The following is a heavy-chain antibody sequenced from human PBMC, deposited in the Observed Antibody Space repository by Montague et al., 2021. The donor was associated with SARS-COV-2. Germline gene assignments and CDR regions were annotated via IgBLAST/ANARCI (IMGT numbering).Heavy chain of an antibody. D-gene: IGHD1/OR15-1a*01. CDR2: IYFTGKI. V-gene: IGHV4-39*02. J-gene: IGHJ3*01. Sequence: SETLSLTCSVSGDSISRSHYFWAWHRQPSGMGLEWIGSIYFTGKIYYHPSLKSRVTISIDTSKNHLSLRLSSVTAADLAVFSCAIWGLNNAFDFWGLGTMITISS. CDR1: GDSISRSHYF. CDR3: AIWGLNNAFDF.